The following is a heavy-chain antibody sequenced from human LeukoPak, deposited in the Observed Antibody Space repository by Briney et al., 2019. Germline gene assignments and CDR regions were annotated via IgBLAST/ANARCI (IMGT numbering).Heavy chain of an antibody. V-gene: IGHV4-59*01. D-gene: IGHD3-3*01. CDR1: GGSISSYY. J-gene: IGHJ4*02. CDR2: IYYSGST. Sequence: SETLSLTCTVPGGSISSYYWSWIRQPPGKGLEWIGHIYYSGSTNYNPSLKSRVTISIDTSKNQFSLRLSSVTAADTAVYYCAREAGVGSPFDYWGQGTLVTVSS. CDR3: AREAGVGSPFDY.